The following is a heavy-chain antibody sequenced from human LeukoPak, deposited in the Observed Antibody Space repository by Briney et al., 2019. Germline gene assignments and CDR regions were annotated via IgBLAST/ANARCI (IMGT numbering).Heavy chain of an antibody. J-gene: IGHJ4*02. V-gene: IGHV4-38-2*01. CDR2: IYHSGST. CDR1: GYSIISGYY. D-gene: IGHD2-2*01. CDR3: ARAPYCSSTSCDDGPYYFYY. Sequence: SETLSRTCAVSGYSIISGYYWGWIRQPPGKGLGWIGSIYHSGSTYYDPSLKSRVTISVDTAKSQFSLKRSSVTAADTAVYYCARAPYCSSTSCDDGPYYFYYWGQGTLVTVSS.